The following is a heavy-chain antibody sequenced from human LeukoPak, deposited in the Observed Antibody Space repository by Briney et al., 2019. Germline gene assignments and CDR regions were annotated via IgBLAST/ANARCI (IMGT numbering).Heavy chain of an antibody. CDR2: INPNDGDT. J-gene: IGHJ4*02. CDR3: ARANFLYCSSTTCLFDY. V-gene: IGHV1-2*02. Sequence: ASVKVSCKASGYTFTDYYMHWVRQAPGQGSEWMGWINPNDGDTNYAQKFQGRVTMTRDTSISTAHMEVSRLRSDDTAVYYCARANFLYCSSTTCLFDYWGQGTLVTVSS. CDR1: GYTFTDYY. D-gene: IGHD2-2*01.